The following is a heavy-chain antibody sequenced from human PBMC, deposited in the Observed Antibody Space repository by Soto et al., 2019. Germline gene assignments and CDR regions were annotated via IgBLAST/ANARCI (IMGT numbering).Heavy chain of an antibody. CDR1: GGSFSGYY. CDR3: ERGSLRTQGYACDI. Sequence: QVQLQQWGAGLLKPSETLSLTCAVYGGSFSGYYWSWIRQPPWKGLEWIGKINHSGSTNYNPSLKSRDTISVDTPKNQFSLELSSVTAADTAVYYCERGSLRTQGYACDIWGQGTMVTVSS. J-gene: IGHJ3*02. V-gene: IGHV4-34*01. D-gene: IGHD2-15*01. CDR2: INHSGST.